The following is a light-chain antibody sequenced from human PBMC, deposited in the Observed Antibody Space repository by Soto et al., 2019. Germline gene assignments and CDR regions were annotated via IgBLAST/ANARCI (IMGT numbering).Light chain of an antibody. Sequence: EIVLTQSPAILSLSPGERATFSCRASQSVSRNLDWYQHKPGQTPRLLIYDASNRATGIPVRFSGSGSGTDFTLTISSLEHEDFAVYYCQQRSNGLSFGPGTKVYIK. V-gene: IGKV3-11*01. J-gene: IGKJ3*01. CDR1: QSVSRN. CDR3: QQRSNGLS. CDR2: DAS.